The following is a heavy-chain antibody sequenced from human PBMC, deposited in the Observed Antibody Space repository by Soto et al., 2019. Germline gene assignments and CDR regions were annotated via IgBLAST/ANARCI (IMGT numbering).Heavy chain of an antibody. CDR2: IYDSGST. Sequence: SETLSLTCTVSGGSISSSYWSWIRQPPGKGLEWIGYIYDSGSTYYNSSPKSRVTISVDTSKNQFSLKLSSVTAADTAVYYCARVPDRWGQGTLVTVSS. J-gene: IGHJ5*02. V-gene: IGHV4-59*08. D-gene: IGHD2-2*01. CDR3: ARVPDR. CDR1: GGSISSSY.